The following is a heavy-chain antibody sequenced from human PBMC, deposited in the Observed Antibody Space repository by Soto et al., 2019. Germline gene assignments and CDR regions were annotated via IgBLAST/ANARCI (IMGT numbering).Heavy chain of an antibody. Sequence: QVQLVQSGAEVKKPGASVKVSCKASGYTFTSYGISWVRQAPGQGLEWMGWISAYNGNTNYAQKLHGRVTMTTDTSTSKAYMELRSLRSDDTAVYYCARVVTQQPSRGYYYYGMDVWGQGTTVTVSS. CDR1: GYTFTSYG. V-gene: IGHV1-18*01. D-gene: IGHD6-13*01. J-gene: IGHJ6*02. CDR3: ARVVTQQPSRGYYYYGMDV. CDR2: ISAYNGNT.